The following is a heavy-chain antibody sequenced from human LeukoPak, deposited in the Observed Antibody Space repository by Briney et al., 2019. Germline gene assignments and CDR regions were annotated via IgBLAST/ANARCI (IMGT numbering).Heavy chain of an antibody. J-gene: IGHJ6*03. V-gene: IGHV3-23*01. CDR3: ARDRPQQWLVRGQRGYYYYMDV. CDR1: GFTFSSYA. Sequence: HPGGSLRLSCAASGFTFSSYAMSWVRQAPGKGLEWVSAISGSGGSTYYADSVKGRFTISRDNSKNTLYLQMNSLRAEDTAVYYCARDRPQQWLVRGQRGYYYYMDVWGKGTTVTISS. CDR2: ISGSGGST. D-gene: IGHD6-19*01.